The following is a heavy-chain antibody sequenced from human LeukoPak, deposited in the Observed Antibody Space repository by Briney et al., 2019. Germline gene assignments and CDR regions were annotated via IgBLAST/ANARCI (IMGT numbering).Heavy chain of an antibody. D-gene: IGHD3-10*01. CDR3: AKNLAGSGSRIPPFDY. Sequence: GGSLRLSCEASGFTFSSNGMSWVRQAPGKGLEWVSAISGNGGSTNYADSVKDRFTISRDSSKNTLYLQMNSLRAEDTAVYYCAKNLAGSGSRIPPFDYWGQGTLVTVSS. J-gene: IGHJ4*02. CDR2: ISGNGGST. CDR1: GFTFSSNG. V-gene: IGHV3-23*01.